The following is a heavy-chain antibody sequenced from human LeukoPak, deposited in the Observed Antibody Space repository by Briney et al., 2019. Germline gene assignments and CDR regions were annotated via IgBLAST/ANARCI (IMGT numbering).Heavy chain of an antibody. Sequence: SETLSLTCTVSGGSISSYYWSWIRQPPGKGLEWIGYIYNSGSTYYNPSLKSRVTISVDRSKNQFSLKLSSVTAADTAVYYCARDRGYYGSGSYYNNRYYYYGMDVWGQGTTVTVSS. CDR1: GGSISSYY. V-gene: IGHV4-59*12. D-gene: IGHD3-10*01. CDR2: IYNSGST. J-gene: IGHJ6*02. CDR3: ARDRGYYGSGSYYNNRYYYYGMDV.